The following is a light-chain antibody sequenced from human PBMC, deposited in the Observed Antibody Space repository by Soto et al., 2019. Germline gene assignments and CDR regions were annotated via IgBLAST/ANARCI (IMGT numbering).Light chain of an antibody. J-gene: IGKJ1*01. Sequence: IQITQAPSTLSASVGDGVPITCRASQNINSWLAWYHQKPPKAPTLLIYDASTLESGVPSRFSSSGSGTAFTLTTSSLQPEDFATDYCQQFHSFSRTFGQGTKVDIK. CDR1: QNINSW. CDR3: QQFHSFSRT. CDR2: DAS. V-gene: IGKV1-5*01.